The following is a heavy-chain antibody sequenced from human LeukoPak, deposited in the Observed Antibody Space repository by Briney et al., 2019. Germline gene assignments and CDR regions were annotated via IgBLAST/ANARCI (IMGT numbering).Heavy chain of an antibody. V-gene: IGHV3-30-3*01. J-gene: IGHJ4*02. D-gene: IGHD6-19*01. CDR2: VSKDGGIK. Sequence: GGSLRLSCAASGFTFSDYDIHWARQAPGEGLEWLAYVSKDGGIKYYADSVKGRFTASRDNSRNTVYLGMNSLRPEDTALYYCARDLMWLVDYWGQGTLLTVSS. CDR1: GFTFSDYD. CDR3: ARDLMWLVDY.